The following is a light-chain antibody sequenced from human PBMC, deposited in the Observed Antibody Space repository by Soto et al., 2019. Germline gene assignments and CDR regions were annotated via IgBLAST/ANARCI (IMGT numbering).Light chain of an antibody. Sequence: QSALTQPASVSGSPGQSITISCTGTSSDVGGYKYVSWYQQHPGKAPKLMIFEVSNRPSGVSNRFSGSKSGNTASLTISGLQAADEADYYCSSYTRSSTNGFGPGTKVTVL. CDR3: SSYTRSSTNG. CDR2: EVS. V-gene: IGLV2-14*01. CDR1: SSDVGGYKY. J-gene: IGLJ1*01.